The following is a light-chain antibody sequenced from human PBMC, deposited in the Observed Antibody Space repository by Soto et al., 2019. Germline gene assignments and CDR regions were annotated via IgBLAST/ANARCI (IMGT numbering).Light chain of an antibody. CDR2: DVS. J-gene: IGLJ1*01. Sequence: QSVLTQPASVSGSPGQSITISCTGTSSDVGGYNYVSWYQHHPGKAPRIMIYDVSDRPSGISNRFSGSKSGNTASLTISGLQAEDEADYYCSSYTASSTYVFGTGTKVTVL. CDR3: SSYTASSTYV. V-gene: IGLV2-14*03. CDR1: SSDVGGYNY.